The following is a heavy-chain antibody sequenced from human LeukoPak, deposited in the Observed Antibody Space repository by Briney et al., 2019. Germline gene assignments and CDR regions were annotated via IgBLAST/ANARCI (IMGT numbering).Heavy chain of an antibody. D-gene: IGHD4-17*01. V-gene: IGHV4-31*01. J-gene: IGHJ4*02. CDR1: GGSISSGGYY. Sequence: SEALSLTYTVSGGSISSGGYYWRWIRQHPGKGLERIGYIYYSGSTYYNPSLKSPVTISIDTSKNQFSLKLSSVTAADTAVYYCARSSTVTTLDYWGQGTLVPVSS. CDR3: ARSSTVTTLDY. CDR2: IYYSGST.